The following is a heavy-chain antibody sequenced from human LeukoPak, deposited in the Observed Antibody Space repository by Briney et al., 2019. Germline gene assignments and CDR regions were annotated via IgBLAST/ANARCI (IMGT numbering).Heavy chain of an antibody. J-gene: IGHJ5*02. Sequence: GGSLRLSCAASGFTFSSYAIHWVRQAPGKGLEWVAVISYDGRNKNYADSVKGRFTISRDNSKNTLYVQMNSLRAEDTAVYYCARGSWRFDNGDSGFDPWGQGTLVTVSS. D-gene: IGHD4-17*01. CDR1: GFTFSSYA. CDR2: ISYDGRNK. V-gene: IGHV3-30*04. CDR3: ARGSWRFDNGDSGFDP.